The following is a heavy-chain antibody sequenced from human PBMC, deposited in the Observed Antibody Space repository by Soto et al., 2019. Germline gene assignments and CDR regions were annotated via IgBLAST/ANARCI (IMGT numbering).Heavy chain of an antibody. J-gene: IGHJ6*02. V-gene: IGHV4-34*01. CDR1: GGSFSGYY. D-gene: IGHD6-6*01. CDR2: INHSGST. CDR3: ARVAAPSYYYYGMDV. Sequence: SETLSLTCAVYGGSFSGYYWSWIRQPPGKGLEWIGEINHSGSTNYNPSLKSRVTISVDTSKNQFSLKLSSVTAADTAVYYCARVAAPSYYYYGMDVCGQGTTVTVSS.